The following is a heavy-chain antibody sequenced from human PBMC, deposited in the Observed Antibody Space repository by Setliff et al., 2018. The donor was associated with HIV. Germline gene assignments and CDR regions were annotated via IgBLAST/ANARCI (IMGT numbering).Heavy chain of an antibody. Sequence: ASVKVSCKTSGYTFNSYAISWVRQAPGQGLEWMGWISAYNGNGNYAKKFQGRVTVTKDSSTSIAYMELRNLRSEDSAVYYCARELSDRVNYYGSESLDPFDQWGQGTLVTVSS. D-gene: IGHD3-10*01. CDR3: ARELSDRVNYYGSESLDPFDQ. CDR2: ISAYNGNG. J-gene: IGHJ4*02. CDR1: GYTFNSYA. V-gene: IGHV1-18*01.